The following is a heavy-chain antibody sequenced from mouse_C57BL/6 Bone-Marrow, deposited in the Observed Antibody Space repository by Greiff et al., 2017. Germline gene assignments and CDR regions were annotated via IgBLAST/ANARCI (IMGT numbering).Heavy chain of an antibody. Sequence: VQLKESGPVLVKPGASVKMSCKASGYTFTDYYMNWVKQSHGKSLEWIGVINPYNGGTSYNQKFKGKATLTVDKSSSTAYMELNSLTSEDSAVYYCARIWTHVDYWGQGTTLTVSS. CDR3: ARIWTHVDY. CDR1: GYTFTDYY. CDR2: INPYNGGT. V-gene: IGHV1-19*01. J-gene: IGHJ2*01.